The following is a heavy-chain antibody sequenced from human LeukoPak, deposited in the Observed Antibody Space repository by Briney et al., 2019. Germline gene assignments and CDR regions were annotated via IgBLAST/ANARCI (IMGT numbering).Heavy chain of an antibody. CDR1: GFTFSSYG. D-gene: IGHD3-9*01. V-gene: IGHV3-23*01. CDR3: AKDKYDILTGDAFDI. J-gene: IGHJ3*02. Sequence: GGTLRLSCAASGFTFSSYGMSWVRQAPGKRLEWVSALSGSGGSTYYADSVKGPFTISRDNSKNTLYLQMNSLRAEGTAVYYCAKDKYDILTGDAFDIWGQGTMVTVSS. CDR2: LSGSGGST.